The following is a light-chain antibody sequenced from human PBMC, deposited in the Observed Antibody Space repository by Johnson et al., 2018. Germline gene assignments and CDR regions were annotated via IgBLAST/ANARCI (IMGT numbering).Light chain of an antibody. V-gene: IGLV1-51*02. Sequence: QSVLTQPPSVSAAPGQKVTISCSGSSSNIGNNYVSWYQQLPGTAPKLLIYENNKRPSGIPDRFSGSKSGTSATLGITGLQTGDEADYYRGTWDSSLSAGNVFGTGTKVPVI. CDR2: ENN. CDR3: GTWDSSLSAGNV. J-gene: IGLJ1*01. CDR1: SSNIGNNY.